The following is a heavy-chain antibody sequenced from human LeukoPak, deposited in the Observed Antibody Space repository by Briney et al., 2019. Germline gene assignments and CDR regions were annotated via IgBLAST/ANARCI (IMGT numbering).Heavy chain of an antibody. Sequence: SETLSLTCTVSGGSISSYYWSWIRQPPGKGLEWIGYIYYSGSTNYNPSLKSRVTISVDTSKNQFSLKLSSVTAADTAVYYCARSGPGGSGSYYGYWGQGTLVTVSS. CDR2: IYYSGST. CDR1: GGSISSYY. J-gene: IGHJ4*02. V-gene: IGHV4-59*01. CDR3: ARSGPGGSGSYYGY. D-gene: IGHD3-10*01.